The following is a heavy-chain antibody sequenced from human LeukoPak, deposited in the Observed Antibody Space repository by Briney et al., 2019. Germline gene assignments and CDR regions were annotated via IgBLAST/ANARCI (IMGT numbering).Heavy chain of an antibody. V-gene: IGHV4-61*02. Sequence: SETLSLTCSVSGGSISSGIWTWIRQPAGKGLEWIGRIYTSGTIYYNPSLKSRVTISIDTSKNQFSLKLSSVTAADTAVYYCAREDTPMIIPFDYWGQGTLVTVSS. CDR1: GGSISSGI. D-gene: IGHD5-18*01. CDR2: IYTSGTI. J-gene: IGHJ4*02. CDR3: AREDTPMIIPFDY.